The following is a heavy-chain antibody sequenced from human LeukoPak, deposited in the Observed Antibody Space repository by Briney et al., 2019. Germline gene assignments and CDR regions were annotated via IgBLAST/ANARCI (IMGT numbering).Heavy chain of an antibody. Sequence: PSETLSLTCTVSGGSISSYYWSWIRQPAGKGLEWIGRIYTSGSTNYNPSLKSRVTMSVDTSKNQFSLKLSSVTAADTAVYYCARTAYRGSYSSLGAFDIWGRGTMVTVSS. D-gene: IGHD1-26*01. J-gene: IGHJ3*02. V-gene: IGHV4-4*07. CDR2: IYTSGST. CDR1: GGSISSYY. CDR3: ARTAYRGSYSSLGAFDI.